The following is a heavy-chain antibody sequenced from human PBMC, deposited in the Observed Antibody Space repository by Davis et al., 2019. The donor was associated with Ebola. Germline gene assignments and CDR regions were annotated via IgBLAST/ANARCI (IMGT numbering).Heavy chain of an antibody. J-gene: IGHJ4*02. D-gene: IGHD3-3*01. V-gene: IGHV3-33*01. CDR3: ARGDSYDFREAQANDC. Sequence: GESLKISCAASGFTLSGYDMNWVRQAPGKGLQWVAVIWDDGSNKYYADSVKGRFTISRDNSKNTLYLQMNSLRAEDTAVYYCARGDSYDFREAQANDCWGQGTLVTVS. CDR1: GFTLSGYD. CDR2: IWDDGSNK.